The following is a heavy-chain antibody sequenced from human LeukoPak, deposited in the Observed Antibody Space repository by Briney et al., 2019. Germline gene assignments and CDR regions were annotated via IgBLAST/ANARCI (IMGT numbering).Heavy chain of an antibody. CDR1: GYTFTGNI. CDR2: VNPNSGGT. CDR3: ARDAVPGRAEYYFDY. D-gene: IGHD6-19*01. Sequence: ASVKVSCKASGYTFTGNIMHWGRQTPGQGREWMWRVNPNSGGTHKAKKLQNKLTMTRDTSISTAYMELSNLRSDDTALYYCARDAVPGRAEYYFDYGGPGTLVTVSS. V-gene: IGHV1-2*06. J-gene: IGHJ4*02.